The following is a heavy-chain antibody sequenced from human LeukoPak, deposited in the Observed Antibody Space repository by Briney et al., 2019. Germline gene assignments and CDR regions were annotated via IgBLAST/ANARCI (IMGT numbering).Heavy chain of an antibody. J-gene: IGHJ3*02. CDR3: ARDSGYNAFDI. V-gene: IGHV3-7*01. Sequence: GGSLRLSCAASGFSFSTAWMTWVRQAPGKGLDWLGNINPDGSTINYVDSVKGRFTFSRDNAKNSLYLQMNSLRAEDTAVFYCARDSGYNAFDIWGQGTMVTASS. D-gene: IGHD5-12*01. CDR2: INPDGSTI. CDR1: GFSFSTAW.